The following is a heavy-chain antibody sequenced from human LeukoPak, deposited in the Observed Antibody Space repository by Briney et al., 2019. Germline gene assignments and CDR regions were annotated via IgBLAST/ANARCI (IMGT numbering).Heavy chain of an antibody. CDR3: AKDARYSNYAGGAFDI. V-gene: IGHV3-9*01. J-gene: IGHJ3*02. CDR2: ISWNSNSI. D-gene: IGHD4-11*01. Sequence: PGGSLRLSCAASGFTFDDYAIHWVRHAPGKGLEWVSGISWNSNSIGYADSVKGRFTISRDNAKNSLYLQMNSLRAEDTALYYCAKDARYSNYAGGAFDIWGQGTMVTVSS. CDR1: GFTFDDYA.